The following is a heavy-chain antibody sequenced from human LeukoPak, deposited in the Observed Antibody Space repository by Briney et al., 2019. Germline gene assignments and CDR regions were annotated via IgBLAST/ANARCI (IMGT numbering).Heavy chain of an antibody. CDR3: ASDTYYYDSSGLGHWFDP. CDR1: GYTFTGYY. CDR2: INPNSGGT. J-gene: IGHJ5*02. V-gene: IGHV1-2*02. D-gene: IGHD3-22*01. Sequence: ASVKVSCKASGYTFTGYYMQWVRQASGQGLEWMGWINPNSGGTNYAQKFQGRVTMTRDTSISTAYMELSRLRSDDTAVYYCASDTYYYDSSGLGHWFDPWGQGTLVTVSS.